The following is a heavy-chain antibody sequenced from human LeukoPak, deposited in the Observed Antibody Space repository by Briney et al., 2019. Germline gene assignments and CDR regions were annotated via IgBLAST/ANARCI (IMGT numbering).Heavy chain of an antibody. CDR1: GFTFSDYY. Sequence: PGGSLRLSCAAPGFTFSDYYMSWIRQAPGKGLEWVSYISSSSSYTNYADSVKGRFTISRDNAKNSLYLQMNSLRAEDTAVYYCARDTYYYDSSGYSDAFDIWGQGTMVTVSS. CDR3: ARDTYYYDSSGYSDAFDI. CDR2: ISSSSSYT. V-gene: IGHV3-11*06. J-gene: IGHJ3*02. D-gene: IGHD3-22*01.